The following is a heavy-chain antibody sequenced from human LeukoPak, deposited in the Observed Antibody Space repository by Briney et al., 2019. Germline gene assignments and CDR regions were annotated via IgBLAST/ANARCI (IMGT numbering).Heavy chain of an antibody. CDR2: MWYDGTKK. J-gene: IGHJ4*02. D-gene: IGHD2-8*01. Sequence: PGGSLSLSCAASGFTLRSYGMHWVRQAPGKWLEWVSLMWYDGTKKYYADSVKGRFIISKDNSKNTVYLQMNSLRVEDTAVYYCARDSDTNSHYSSFDYWGQGTLVTVS. CDR3: ARDSDTNSHYSSFDY. V-gene: IGHV3-33*01. CDR1: GFTLRSYG.